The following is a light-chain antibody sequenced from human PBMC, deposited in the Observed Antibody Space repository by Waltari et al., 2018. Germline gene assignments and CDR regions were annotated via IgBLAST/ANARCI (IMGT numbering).Light chain of an antibody. V-gene: IGKV3-11*01. CDR3: QQRSDWPCT. CDR2: DAS. CDR1: QSVSSQ. Sequence: ELVLTQSPATLSLSPGERATLSCRASQSVSSQLAWYQQKPGQAPRLLIYDASDRATGIPGRFSGSGSGTDFTLTISSLEPEDFAVYYCQQRSDWPCTFGQGTRVEIK. J-gene: IGKJ1*01.